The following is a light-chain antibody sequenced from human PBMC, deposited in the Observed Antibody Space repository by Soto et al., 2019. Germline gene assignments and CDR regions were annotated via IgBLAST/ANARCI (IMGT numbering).Light chain of an antibody. CDR3: GAWDDSLNGVL. J-gene: IGLJ2*01. CDR1: RSNIGRST. Sequence: QSVLTQPPSASGTPGQRVIISCSGSRSNIGRSTVHWYQQVPGTAPKLLIYSNDQRPSGVPDRFSGSKSGTSASLAISGLQSEDEAAYYCGAWDDSLNGVLFGGGTKLTVL. CDR2: SND. V-gene: IGLV1-44*01.